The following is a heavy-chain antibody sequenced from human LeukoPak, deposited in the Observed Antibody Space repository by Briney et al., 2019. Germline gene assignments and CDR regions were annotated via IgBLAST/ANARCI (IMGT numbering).Heavy chain of an antibody. J-gene: IGHJ3*02. D-gene: IGHD3-22*01. V-gene: IGHV3-21*01. Sequence: GRSLRLSCAASGFTFSSYSMNWVRQAPGKGLEWVSSISSSSSYIYYADSVKGRFTISRDNAKNSLYLQMNSLRAEDTAVYYCARGPTYYYDSSGRDAFDIWGQGTMVTVSS. CDR3: ARGPTYYYDSSGRDAFDI. CDR2: ISSSSSYI. CDR1: GFTFSSYS.